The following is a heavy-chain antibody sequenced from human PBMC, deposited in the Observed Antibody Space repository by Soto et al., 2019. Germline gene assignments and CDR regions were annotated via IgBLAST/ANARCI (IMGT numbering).Heavy chain of an antibody. J-gene: IGHJ4*02. V-gene: IGHV4-39*01. Sequence: SETLSLTCTVSGISVSTSDYYWGWVRQPPGKGLDWIGNIYYSGSTFHNPSLRSRVTLSVDTSKNQFSLRLNSVTAADTAVYFCAGFVVPASRNSDFDYWGQGTLVTVSS. CDR1: GISVSTSDYY. CDR3: AGFVVPASRNSDFDY. CDR2: IYYSGST. D-gene: IGHD2-15*01.